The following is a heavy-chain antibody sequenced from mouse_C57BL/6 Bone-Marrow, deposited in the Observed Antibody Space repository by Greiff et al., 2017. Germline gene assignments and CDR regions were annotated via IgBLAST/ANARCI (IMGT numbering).Heavy chain of an antibody. J-gene: IGHJ1*03. CDR3: ARYLITTVVGGYFDV. V-gene: IGHV5-4*03. CDR1: GFTFSSYA. CDR2: ISDGGSYT. Sequence: EVKLMESGGGLVKPGGSLKLSCAASGFTFSSYAMSWVRQTPEKRLEWVATISDGGSYTYYPDNVQGRFTISRDNAKNNLYLQMSHLKSEDTAMYYCARYLITTVVGGYFDVWGTGTTVTVSS. D-gene: IGHD1-1*01.